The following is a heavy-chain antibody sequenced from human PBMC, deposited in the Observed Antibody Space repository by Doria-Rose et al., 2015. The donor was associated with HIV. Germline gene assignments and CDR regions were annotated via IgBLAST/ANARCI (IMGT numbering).Heavy chain of an antibody. CDR3: ARIKSSRWYHKYYFDF. CDR1: GVSLSSPGMG. J-gene: IGHJ4*02. V-gene: IGHV2-26*01. Sequence: QVQLVQSGPVLVKPTETLTLTCTVSGVSLSSPGMGVSWIRQPPGKALEWLANISTDDERSYKTSLKRRLTISRGTSKRQVVLTMTDMDPVDTATYYCARIKSSRWYHKYYFDFWGQGTLVIVSA. CDR2: ISTDDER. D-gene: IGHD6-13*01.